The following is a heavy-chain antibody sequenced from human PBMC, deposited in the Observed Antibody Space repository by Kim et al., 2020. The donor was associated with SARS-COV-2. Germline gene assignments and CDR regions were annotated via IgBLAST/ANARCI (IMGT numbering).Heavy chain of an antibody. Sequence: GGSLRLSCAASGFTFSSYAMSWVRQAPGKGLEWVSAISGSGGSTYYADSVKGRFTISRDNSKNTLYLQMNSLRAEDTAVYYCAKGEGYCSSTSCPTYDYWGQGTLVTVSS. CDR3: AKGEGYCSSTSCPTYDY. CDR2: ISGSGGST. D-gene: IGHD2-2*01. J-gene: IGHJ4*02. V-gene: IGHV3-23*01. CDR1: GFTFSSYA.